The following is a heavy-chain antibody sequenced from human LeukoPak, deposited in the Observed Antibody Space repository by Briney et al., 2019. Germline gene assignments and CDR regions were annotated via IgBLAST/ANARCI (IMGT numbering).Heavy chain of an antibody. Sequence: SETLSLTCAVYGGSLSGYYWSWIRQPPGKGLEWIGEINHSGSTNYNPSLKSRVTISVDTSKNQFSLKLSSVTAADTAVYYCARGRVTMVRGTKPGYGYYFDYWGQGTLVTVSS. CDR3: ARGRVTMVRGTKPGYGYYFDY. J-gene: IGHJ4*02. D-gene: IGHD3-10*01. V-gene: IGHV4-34*01. CDR1: GGSLSGYY. CDR2: INHSGST.